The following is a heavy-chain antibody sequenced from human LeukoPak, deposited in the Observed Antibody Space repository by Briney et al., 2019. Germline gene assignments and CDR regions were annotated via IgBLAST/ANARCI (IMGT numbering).Heavy chain of an antibody. CDR3: ACGEEYIGGIFDY. V-gene: IGHV4-59*01. CDR2: IYYSGST. Sequence: SETLSLTCTVSGASISTYYWSWIRQPPGKGLGWIGYIYYSGSTNYNPSLKSRVTISVDTSKNQFSLKLTSVTAADTAMYYCACGEEYIGGIFDYWGQGTLVTVSS. D-gene: IGHD6-6*01. J-gene: IGHJ4*02. CDR1: GASISTYY.